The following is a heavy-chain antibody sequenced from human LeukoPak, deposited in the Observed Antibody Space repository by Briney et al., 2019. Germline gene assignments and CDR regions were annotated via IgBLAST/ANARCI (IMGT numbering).Heavy chain of an antibody. D-gene: IGHD3-22*01. Sequence: SEPLSLPCTVSGGSISSYYWSWIHQHPAKGLEWIGYIYYSGSTYYNPSLKSRVTISVDTSKNQFSLKLSSVTAADTAVYYCARVPTYYYDSSGYYSGAFDIWGQGTMVTVSS. J-gene: IGHJ3*02. CDR2: IYYSGST. CDR1: GGSISSYY. V-gene: IGHV4-59*06. CDR3: ARVPTYYYDSSGYYSGAFDI.